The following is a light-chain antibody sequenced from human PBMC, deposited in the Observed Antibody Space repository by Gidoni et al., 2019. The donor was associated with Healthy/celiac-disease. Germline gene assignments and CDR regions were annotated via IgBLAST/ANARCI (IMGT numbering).Light chain of an antibody. CDR2: RSS. CDR3: QQYGSSGYT. V-gene: IGKV3-20*01. J-gene: IGKJ2*01. Sequence: EIVLTQSPGTLSLSPGERATLSCRASQSVSSSYLAWYQQKPGQAPRLLIYRSSSRSTGIPDRLSGSGSGTDFTLTISRLEPEDFAVYYCQQYGSSGYTFGKGTKLEIK. CDR1: QSVSSSY.